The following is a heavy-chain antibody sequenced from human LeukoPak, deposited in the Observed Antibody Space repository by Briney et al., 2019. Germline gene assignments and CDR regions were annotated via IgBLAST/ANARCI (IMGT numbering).Heavy chain of an antibody. CDR1: GGSISSGGYS. CDR3: ASKGGVAYSSGSGAFDI. CDR2: IYHSGST. V-gene: IGHV4-30-2*01. Sequence: PSETLSLTCAVSGGSISSGGYSWSWIRQPPGKGLEWIGYIYHSGSTYYNPSLKSRVTISVDRSKNQFSLKLSSVTAADTAVYYCASKGGVAYSSGSGAFDIWGQGTMVTVSS. J-gene: IGHJ3*02. D-gene: IGHD6-25*01.